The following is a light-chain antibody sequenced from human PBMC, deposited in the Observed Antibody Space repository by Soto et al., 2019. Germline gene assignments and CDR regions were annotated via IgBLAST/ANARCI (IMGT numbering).Light chain of an antibody. CDR1: QSLNRW. CDR2: DAY. CDR3: KQYNSYSLT. Sequence: DIEMSQSPSSLSASVGDGVTITCRASQSLNRWLAWYQQKPGKAHKLLIYDAYSLESGVQSRFSGSGSGTEFTLTIRSLQPDDFATYYCKQYNSYSLTFGQGTKVDIK. V-gene: IGKV1-5*01. J-gene: IGKJ1*01.